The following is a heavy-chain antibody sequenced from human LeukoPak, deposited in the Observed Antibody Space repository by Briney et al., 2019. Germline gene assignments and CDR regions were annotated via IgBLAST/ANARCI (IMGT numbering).Heavy chain of an antibody. CDR1: GFSINNAYY. Sequence: SETLSLTCTVSGFSINNAYYWNWIRQPAGKGLEWVGRIYTSGSTNYNPSLKSRVPMSVDTSKNQFSLKLSSVTAADTAVYYCARGKVVAGTPGQNSWDYWGQGTLVTVSS. J-gene: IGHJ4*02. V-gene: IGHV4-4*07. CDR2: IYTSGST. CDR3: ARGKVVAGTPGQNSWDY. D-gene: IGHD6-19*01.